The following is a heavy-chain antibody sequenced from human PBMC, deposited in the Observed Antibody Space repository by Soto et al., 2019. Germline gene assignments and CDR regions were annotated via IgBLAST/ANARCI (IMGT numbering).Heavy chain of an antibody. CDR2: VAYDGSYQ. D-gene: IGHD6-19*01. CDR3: AKDHVNSGPSPDWFDP. V-gene: IGHV3-30*18. J-gene: IGHJ5*02. Sequence: QVPLVESGGGVVQPGRSLRLSCATSGFSISSYGMHWVRQTPGKGLQWVAVVAYDGSYQHYADSVKGRFTISRDISKNTLFLEMDSLKPEDTAVYYCAKDHVNSGPSPDWFDPWSQGTLVTVSS. CDR1: GFSISSYG.